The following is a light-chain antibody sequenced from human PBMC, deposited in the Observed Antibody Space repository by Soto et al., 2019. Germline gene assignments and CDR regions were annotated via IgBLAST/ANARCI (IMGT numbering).Light chain of an antibody. CDR2: DAS. Sequence: EIVMTQSPATLSVSPGECATLSCRASQGIGSTLAWYQQKPGHPSSLLLYDASTRATGVPARLCGSGSGTEFTLPTSRLEHADFAVYYCQQYGSSRRTFGGGTKVDI. J-gene: IGKJ4*01. CDR1: QGIGST. CDR3: QQYGSSRRT. V-gene: IGKV3-15*01.